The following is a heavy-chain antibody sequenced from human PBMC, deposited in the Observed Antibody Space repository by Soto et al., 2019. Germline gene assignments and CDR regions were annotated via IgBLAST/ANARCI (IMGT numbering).Heavy chain of an antibody. J-gene: IGHJ4*02. Sequence: GGSLRLSCAASGFTFSSHAMNWVRQAPGKGLEWVSTISGSGGRTYYADSVKGRFTISRDNSKNTLYLQMNSLRAEDTALYYCAKGLVWSTYYTEYYYHFDSWGQGTLVTVSS. CDR1: GFTFSSHA. CDR3: AKGLVWSTYYTEYYYHFDS. D-gene: IGHD3-3*01. V-gene: IGHV3-23*01. CDR2: ISGSGGRT.